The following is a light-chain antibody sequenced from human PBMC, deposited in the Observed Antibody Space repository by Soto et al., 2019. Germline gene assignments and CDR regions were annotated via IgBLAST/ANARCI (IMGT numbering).Light chain of an antibody. V-gene: IGKV1D-16*01. J-gene: IGKJ5*01. CDR1: QGISRS. CDR2: GVS. CDR3: QQYYSFPIT. Sequence: DIEMTQSPFSLSASVGDRVSITCRASQGISRSVAWYQQKPEKAPKSLIYGVSSLHSGVPSRFSGSGSGTDFTLTISNLQPEDFATYYCQQYYSFPITFGQGTRLEIK.